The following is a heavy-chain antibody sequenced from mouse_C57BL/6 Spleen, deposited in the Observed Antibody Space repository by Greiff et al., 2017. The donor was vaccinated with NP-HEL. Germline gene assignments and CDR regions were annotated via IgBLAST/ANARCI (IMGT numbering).Heavy chain of an antibody. J-gene: IGHJ2*01. CDR1: GFSLTSYG. Sequence: QVQLQQSGPGLVQPSQSLSITCTVSGFSLTSYGVHWVRQSPGKGLEWLGVIWRGGSTDYNAAFISRLSISKDNSKSQVFFKMNSLQADDTAIYYCARASPFDYWGQGTTLTVSS. V-gene: IGHV2-2*01. CDR2: IWRGGST. CDR3: ARASPFDY. D-gene: IGHD6-1*01.